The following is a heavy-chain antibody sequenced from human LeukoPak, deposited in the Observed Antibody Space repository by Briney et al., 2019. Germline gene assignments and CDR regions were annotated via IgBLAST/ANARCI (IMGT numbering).Heavy chain of an antibody. CDR3: ARRHYYGSGSYYNRRYFDY. V-gene: IGHV4-39*01. CDR1: GGSISSSSYY. CDR2: IYYSGSP. Sequence: SETLSLTCTVSGGSISSSSYYWGWIRQPPGKGLEWIGTIYYSGSPFYNPSLKSRVTISVDTSKNQFSLKLSSVTAADTAVYYCARRHYYGSGSYYNRRYFDYWGQGTLVTVSS. J-gene: IGHJ4*02. D-gene: IGHD3-10*01.